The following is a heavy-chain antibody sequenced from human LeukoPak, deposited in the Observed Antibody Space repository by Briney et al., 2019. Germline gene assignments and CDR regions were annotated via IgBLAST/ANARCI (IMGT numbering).Heavy chain of an antibody. J-gene: IGHJ6*03. Sequence: GGSLRLSCAASGFTFSTYEMSWVRQAPGKGLEWVAYIKQDGSEKYYVDFVKGRFTISRDNAKNSLYLQVNSLRAEDTAVYYCARSGNNYYYYMDVWGKGTTVTVSS. V-gene: IGHV3-7*01. CDR1: GFTFSTYE. CDR3: ARSGNNYYYYMDV. CDR2: IKQDGSEK. D-gene: IGHD2/OR15-2a*01.